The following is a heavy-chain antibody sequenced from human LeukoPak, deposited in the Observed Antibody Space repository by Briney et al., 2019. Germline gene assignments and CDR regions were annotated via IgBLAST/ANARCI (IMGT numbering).Heavy chain of an antibody. CDR2: SSSSGSTI. D-gene: IGHD3/OR15-3a*01. CDR3: ARRRDFIDY. V-gene: IGHV3-11*01. Sequence: GSLRLSCAASGLTLSDYYMSWIRQAPGKGLEWVSYSSSSGSTIYYADSVKGRFAISRDNAKNSLYLRMNSLRAEDTAVYYCARRRDFIDYWGQGTLVTVSS. J-gene: IGHJ4*02. CDR1: GLTLSDYY.